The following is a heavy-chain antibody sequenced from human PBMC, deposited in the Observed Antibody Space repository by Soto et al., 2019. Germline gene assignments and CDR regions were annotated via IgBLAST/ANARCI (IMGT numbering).Heavy chain of an antibody. J-gene: IGHJ6*02. CDR2: IIPIFGTA. Sequence: QVQLVQSGAEVKKPGSSVKVSCKASGGTFSSYAISWVRQAPGQGLEWMGGIIPIFGTANYAQKFQGRVTITGDKSTSTAYMELSSLRSEDTAVYYCARCITIFGLVTNYYYYGMDVWGQGTTVTVSS. V-gene: IGHV1-69*06. D-gene: IGHD3-3*01. CDR3: ARCITIFGLVTNYYYYGMDV. CDR1: GGTFSSYA.